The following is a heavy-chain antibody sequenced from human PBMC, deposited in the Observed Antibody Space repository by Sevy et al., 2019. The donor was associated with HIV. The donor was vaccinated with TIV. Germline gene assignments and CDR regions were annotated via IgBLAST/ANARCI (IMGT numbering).Heavy chain of an antibody. CDR1: GFSFSDAW. V-gene: IGHV3-15*01. Sequence: GGSLRLSCAASGFSFSDAWLSWVRQVPGKGLEWVGRVRSKGDGGTAEDAEPVKGRCTIARDDSKNTMYVQMNNLKNGDTGIYYCTTEGADWGQGTLVTVSS. J-gene: IGHJ1*01. CDR3: TTEGAD. CDR2: VRSKGDGGTA.